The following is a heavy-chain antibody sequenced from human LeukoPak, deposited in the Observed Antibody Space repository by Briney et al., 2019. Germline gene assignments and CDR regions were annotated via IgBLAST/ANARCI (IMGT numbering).Heavy chain of an antibody. CDR1: GFTFSSYA. CDR3: ARAGMYSSGWYSDY. Sequence: GGSLRLSCAASGFTFSSYAMHWVRQAPGKGLEYVSAISSNGGSTYYANSVKGRFTISRDNSKNTLYLQMGSLRAEDMAVYYCARAGMYSSGWYSDYWGQGALVTVSS. J-gene: IGHJ4*02. D-gene: IGHD6-19*01. CDR2: ISSNGGST. V-gene: IGHV3-64*01.